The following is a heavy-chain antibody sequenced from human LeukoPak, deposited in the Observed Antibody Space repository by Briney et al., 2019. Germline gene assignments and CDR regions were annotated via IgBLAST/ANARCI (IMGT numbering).Heavy chain of an antibody. CDR2: IRSKAYGGTT. CDR3: ISFYYFDSSGSPSDC. V-gene: IGHV3-49*03. Sequence: GGSLRLSCAASGFTFGEYWLNWFRQAPGKGLEWVGFIRSKAYGGTTEYAASVKGRFIISRDDSKSIAYLQMNSLNTEDTAVYYCISFYYFDSSGSPSDCWCQGTLVTVSS. CDR1: GFTFGEYW. D-gene: IGHD3-22*01. J-gene: IGHJ4*02.